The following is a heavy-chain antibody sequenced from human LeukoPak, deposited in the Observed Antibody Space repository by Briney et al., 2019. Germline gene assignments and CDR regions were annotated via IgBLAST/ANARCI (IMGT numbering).Heavy chain of an antibody. D-gene: IGHD1-26*01. CDR2: IYYSGST. V-gene: IGHV4-59*01. Sequence: SETLSLTCTVSGGSISSYYWSWIRQPPGKGLEWIGYIYYSGSTNYNPSLKSRVTISVDTSKNQFSLKLSSVTAADTAVYYCARAGSLVKWELQGDDAFDIWGQGTMVTVSS. CDR1: GGSISSYY. CDR3: ARAGSLVKWELQGDDAFDI. J-gene: IGHJ3*02.